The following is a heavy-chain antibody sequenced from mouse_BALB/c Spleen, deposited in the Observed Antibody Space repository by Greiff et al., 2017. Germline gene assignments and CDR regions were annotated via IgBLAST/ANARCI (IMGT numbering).Heavy chain of an antibody. CDR1: GFTFSSYA. D-gene: IGHD2-2*01. CDR2: ISSGGST. V-gene: IGHV5-6-5*01. J-gene: IGHJ2*01. Sequence: EVKLVESGGGLVKPGGSLKLSCAASGFTFSSYAMSWVRQTPEKRLEWVASISSGGSTYYPDSVKGRFTISRDNARNILYLQMSSLRSEDTAMYYCARRGGYDGYVDNWGQGTTLTVSA. CDR3: ARRGGYDGYVDN.